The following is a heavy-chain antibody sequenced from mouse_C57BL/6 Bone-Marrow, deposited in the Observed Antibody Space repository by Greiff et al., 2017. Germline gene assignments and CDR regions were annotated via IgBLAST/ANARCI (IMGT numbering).Heavy chain of an antibody. J-gene: IGHJ4*01. D-gene: IGHD2-12*01. CDR3: ASVYRGYAMDY. V-gene: IGHV5-12*01. CDR2: ISNGGGST. Sequence: EVQGVESGGGLVQPGGSLKLSCAASGFTFSDYYMYWVRQTPEKRLEWVAYISNGGGSTYYPDTVKGRFTISRDNAKNTLYLQMSRLKSEDTAMYYCASVYRGYAMDYWGQGTSVTVSS. CDR1: GFTFSDYY.